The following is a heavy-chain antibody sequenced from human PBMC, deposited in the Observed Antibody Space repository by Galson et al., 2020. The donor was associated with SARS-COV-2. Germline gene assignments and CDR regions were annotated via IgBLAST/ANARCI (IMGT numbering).Heavy chain of an antibody. J-gene: IGHJ6*02. Sequence: ASVQVSCKASGYTFTNYGISWVRQAPGQGLEWMGWISSYNGITNYAQKFQGRVTMTSDTSTTTAYMELRSLRSDDTAVYYCARFGATPYYDSWSGYFDYYYYAMDVWGQGTSVTVSS. CDR2: ISSYNGIT. D-gene: IGHD3-3*01. CDR1: GYTFTNYG. V-gene: IGHV1-18*01. CDR3: ARFGATPYYDSWSGYFDYYYYAMDV.